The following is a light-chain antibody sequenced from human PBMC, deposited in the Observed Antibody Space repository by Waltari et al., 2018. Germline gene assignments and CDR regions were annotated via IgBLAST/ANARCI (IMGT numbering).Light chain of an antibody. Sequence: VLTQSPGTLSLSPGARATLSCRASQTVSRNYLAWFQQKPGQAPRLLIYSASTRAPGTPDRFSGSGSGTDFALTISRLEPEDFAVYSCQQYGSSPQVFGQGTRVDIK. J-gene: IGKJ5*01. CDR2: SAS. V-gene: IGKV3-20*01. CDR3: QQYGSSPQV. CDR1: QTVSRNY.